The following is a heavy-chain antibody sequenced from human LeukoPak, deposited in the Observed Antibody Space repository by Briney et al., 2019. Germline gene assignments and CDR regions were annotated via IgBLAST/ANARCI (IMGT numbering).Heavy chain of an antibody. V-gene: IGHV3-15*01. CDR2: IKSKTDGGTT. D-gene: IGHD1-26*01. J-gene: IGHJ4*02. CDR3: TIPDPVGATHLGS. Sequence: GGSLRLSCAASGFTFSNAWMSWVRQAPGKGLEWVGRIKSKTDGGTTDYAAPVKGRFTISRDDSKNTLYLQMNSLKTEDTAVYYCTIPDPVGATHLGSWGQGTLVTVSS. CDR1: GFTFSNAW.